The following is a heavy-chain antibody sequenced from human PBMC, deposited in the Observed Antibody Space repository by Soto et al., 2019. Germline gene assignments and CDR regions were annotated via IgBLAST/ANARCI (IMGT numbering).Heavy chain of an antibody. CDR1: GGSISGSY. CDR3: ARSVAVPGAHIDY. J-gene: IGHJ4*02. V-gene: IGHV4-59*01. Sequence: PSETLSLTCSVSGGSISGSYWSWIRQSPGKGLEWLGYVYYTGSTNYSPSLRSRVSISVDTSKNEFPLRLSSVTAADTAVYFCARSVAVPGAHIDYWGQGTQVIVSS. CDR2: VYYTGST. D-gene: IGHD6-19*01.